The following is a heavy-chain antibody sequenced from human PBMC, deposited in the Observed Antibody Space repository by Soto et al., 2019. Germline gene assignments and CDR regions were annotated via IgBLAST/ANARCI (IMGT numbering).Heavy chain of an antibody. CDR3: TRHSGYDFWSGYYFDY. J-gene: IGHJ4*02. CDR2: IRSKANSYAT. D-gene: IGHD3-3*01. V-gene: IGHV3-73*01. CDR1: GFTFSGSA. Sequence: GSLRLSCAASGFTFSGSAMHWVRQASGKGLEWVGRIRSKANSYATAYAASVKGRFTISRDDSKNTAYLQMNSLKTEDTAVYYCTRHSGYDFWSGYYFDYWGQGTLVTVSS.